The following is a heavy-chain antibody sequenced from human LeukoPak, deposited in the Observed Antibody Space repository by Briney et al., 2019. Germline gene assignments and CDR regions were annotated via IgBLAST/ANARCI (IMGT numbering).Heavy chain of an antibody. Sequence: GGSLRLSCAASGFTFSSYEMNWVRQAPGKGLEWVSVIYSGGGGSTYYADSVKGRFTISRDNSKNTLYLQMNSLRAEDTAVYYCARDGVDYSFDYWGQGTLVTVSS. CDR1: GFTFSSYE. CDR2: IYSGGGGST. J-gene: IGHJ4*02. D-gene: IGHD4-11*01. V-gene: IGHV3-53*01. CDR3: ARDGVDYSFDY.